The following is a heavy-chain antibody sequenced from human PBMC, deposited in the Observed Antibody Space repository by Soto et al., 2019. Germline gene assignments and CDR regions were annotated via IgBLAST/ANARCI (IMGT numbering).Heavy chain of an antibody. D-gene: IGHD2-15*01. CDR1: GYTFANSD. CDR3: ARRPHCSGGICYYGLDN. CDR2: MNPDSGHA. V-gene: IGHV1-8*01. Sequence: QVQLVQSGAEVKKPGASVKVSCKASGYTFANSDINWVRQAPGPGLEWMGWMNPDSGHAAYAQKFQGRVTLTTSTSTSTVYMEMRSLRSEDTAVYYCARRPHCSGGICYYGLDNWGQGTLVTVSS. J-gene: IGHJ4*02.